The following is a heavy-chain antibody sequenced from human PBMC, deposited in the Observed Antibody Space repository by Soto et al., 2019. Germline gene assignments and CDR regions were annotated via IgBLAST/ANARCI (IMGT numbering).Heavy chain of an antibody. D-gene: IGHD3-16*01. Sequence: PSETLSLTCTVSGGSISSGDYYWSWIRQPPGKGLEWIGYIYYSGSTSYNPSLKSRVTISVDTSKNQSSLKLSSVTAADTAVYYCARVGGINWFDPWGQGTLVTVS. J-gene: IGHJ5*02. V-gene: IGHV4-30-4*01. CDR3: ARVGGINWFDP. CDR2: IYYSGST. CDR1: GGSISSGDYY.